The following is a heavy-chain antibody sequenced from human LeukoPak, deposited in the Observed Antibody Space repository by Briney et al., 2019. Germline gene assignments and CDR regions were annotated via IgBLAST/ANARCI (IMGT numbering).Heavy chain of an antibody. V-gene: IGHV4-61*01. Sequence: SETLSLTCTVSGGSISSSSYYWGWIRQPPGKGLEWIGYIYASGSANYHPSLKSRVTISLDTSQNHVSLRLTSVTAEDTAVYYCAREAPGGSGWTYFDFWGQGSLVTVSS. CDR2: IYASGSA. D-gene: IGHD6-19*01. CDR3: AREAPGGSGWTYFDF. J-gene: IGHJ4*02. CDR1: GGSISSSSYY.